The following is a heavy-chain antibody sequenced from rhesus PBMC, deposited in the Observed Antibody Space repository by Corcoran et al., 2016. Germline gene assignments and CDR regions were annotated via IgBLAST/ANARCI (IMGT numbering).Heavy chain of an antibody. CDR3: ARSVGSWSLFDY. V-gene: IGHV2-1*01. Sequence: QVTLKESGPALVKPTQTLTLTCTFSGFSLSTRGMGVGWIRQPPGKTPEWLGHISWDDDKRYSTSLKSRLTISKDTSKNQVVLTMTNMDPGDTATYYCARSVGSWSLFDYWGQGVLVTVSS. D-gene: IGHD6-25*01. CDR2: ISWDDDK. CDR1: GFSLSTRGMG. J-gene: IGHJ4*01.